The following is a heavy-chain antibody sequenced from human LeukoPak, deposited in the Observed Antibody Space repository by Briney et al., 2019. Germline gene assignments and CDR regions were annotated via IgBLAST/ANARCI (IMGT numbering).Heavy chain of an antibody. Sequence: GGSLRLSCAASGFTFSRYGMHWVRQAPGKGLEWVAGMSYDGSNKYSADSVKGRFTISRDNSKNTLYLQMNSLRAEDTAVYYCAKDLQRYFDWGRDYWGQGTLVTVSS. D-gene: IGHD3-9*01. V-gene: IGHV3-30*18. CDR2: MSYDGSNK. J-gene: IGHJ4*02. CDR3: AKDLQRYFDWGRDY. CDR1: GFTFSRYG.